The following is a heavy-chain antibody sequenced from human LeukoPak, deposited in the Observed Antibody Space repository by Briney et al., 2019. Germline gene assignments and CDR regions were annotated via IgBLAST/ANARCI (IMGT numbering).Heavy chain of an antibody. CDR1: GGSISSYY. J-gene: IGHJ4*02. Sequence: SETLFLNCTVSGGSISSYYWRWIRQPAGKGLEWIGRIYTSGSTNYNPSLKSRVTMSVDTSKNQFSLKLSSVTAADTAVYYCARDYTAMAYFDYWGQGTQVTVSS. D-gene: IGHD5-18*01. CDR3: ARDYTAMAYFDY. CDR2: IYTSGST. V-gene: IGHV4-4*07.